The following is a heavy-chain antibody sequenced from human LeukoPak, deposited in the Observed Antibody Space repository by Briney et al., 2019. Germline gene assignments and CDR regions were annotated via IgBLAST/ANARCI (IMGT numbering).Heavy chain of an antibody. V-gene: IGHV3-23*01. CDR2: VSTSGGTT. D-gene: IGHD6-13*01. CDR1: GFTFSDYY. Sequence: GGSLRLSCAASGFTFSDYYMSWIRQAPGKGLEWVSVVSTSGGTTYYADSVKGRFTISRDNSKNTLYLQMNSLRAEDTAVYYCAKFFSSSSPSDYWGQGTLVTVSS. J-gene: IGHJ4*02. CDR3: AKFFSSSSPSDY.